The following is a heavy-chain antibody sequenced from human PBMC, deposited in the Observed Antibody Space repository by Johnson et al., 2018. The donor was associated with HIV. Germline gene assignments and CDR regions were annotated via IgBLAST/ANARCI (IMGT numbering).Heavy chain of an antibody. V-gene: IGHV3-21*04. CDR2: ISWNSGSI. J-gene: IGHJ3*02. Sequence: VQLVESGGGVVQPGRSLRLTCAASGFTFSSYGMHWVRQAPGKGLEWVSGISWNSGSIGYVDSVKGRFTISRDNDKNSLYLQMNSLRAEDTAVYYCASDYYYDSRARLGAFDIWGQGTLVTVSS. CDR3: ASDYYYDSRARLGAFDI. D-gene: IGHD3-22*01. CDR1: GFTFSSYG.